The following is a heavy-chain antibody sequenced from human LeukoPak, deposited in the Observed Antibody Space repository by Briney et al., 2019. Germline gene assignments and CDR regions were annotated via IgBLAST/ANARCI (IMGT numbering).Heavy chain of an antibody. V-gene: IGHV4-59*01. CDR1: GGSIRSYY. Sequence: SETLSLTCTVSGGSIRSYYGSWIRQPPGKGLEGIGYIYYSGSTNYNPSLKSRVTISVDTPKNQFSLKLSSVTAAHTAVYYWARAGYSISRSWYGRCIYFEYWGHGTLVTVSS. CDR3: ARAGYSISRSWYGRCIYFEY. CDR2: IYYSGST. J-gene: IGHJ4*03. D-gene: IGHD6-13*01.